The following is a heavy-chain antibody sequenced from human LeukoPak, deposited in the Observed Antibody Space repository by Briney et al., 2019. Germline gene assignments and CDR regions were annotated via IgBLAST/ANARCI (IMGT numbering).Heavy chain of an antibody. CDR1: GGSFSGYY. Sequence: PETLSLTCAVYGGSFSGYYWSWIRQPPGKGLEWIGEINHSGSTNYNPSLKSRVTISVDTSKNQFSLKLSSVTAADTAVYYCARGARDIVVVPAAKPWFDPWGQGTLVTVSS. V-gene: IGHV4-34*01. CDR2: INHSGST. CDR3: ARGARDIVVVPAAKPWFDP. J-gene: IGHJ5*02. D-gene: IGHD2-2*01.